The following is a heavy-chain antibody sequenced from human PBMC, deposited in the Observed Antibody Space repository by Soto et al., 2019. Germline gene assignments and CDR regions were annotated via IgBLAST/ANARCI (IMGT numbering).Heavy chain of an antibody. Sequence: GASVKGSCKASAYTFMKYYIHWGRQAPGEGLEWMGMIHPSGDTGYAQKFRGRVTMTIDTSTTTAYMELRNLTSEDTAVYFSVRGYCTTSPCSGDFQFWGQGTLVTVSS. D-gene: IGHD2-15*01. CDR2: IHPSGDT. CDR3: VRGYCTTSPCSGDFQF. CDR1: AYTFMKYY. J-gene: IGHJ1*01. V-gene: IGHV1-46*01.